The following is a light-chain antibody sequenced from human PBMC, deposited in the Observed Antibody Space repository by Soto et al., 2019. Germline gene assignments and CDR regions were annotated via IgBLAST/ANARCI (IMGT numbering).Light chain of an antibody. CDR3: QQSYSTPLT. J-gene: IGKJ4*01. Sequence: DIQMTQSPSTLSASVGDRVTITCRASQSISSYLNWYQQKPGKAPKPLIHAASSLESGVPPRFSGSGSGTEFTFTISSLQPEDFATYYCQQSYSTPLTFGGGTKVEIK. CDR1: QSISSY. CDR2: AAS. V-gene: IGKV1-39*01.